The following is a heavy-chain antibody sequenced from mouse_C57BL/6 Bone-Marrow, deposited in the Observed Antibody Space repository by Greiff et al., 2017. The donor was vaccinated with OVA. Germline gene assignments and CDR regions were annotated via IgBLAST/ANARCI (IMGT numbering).Heavy chain of an antibody. Sequence: SGSELRSPGSSVKLSCKDFDSEVFPIAYMSWVRQTPGHGFEWIGGILPSIGRTIYGEKFEDKATLDADTLSNTAYLELNSLTSEDSAIYYCARLAYYSNFYYAMDYWGQGTSVTVSS. CDR3: ARLAYYSNFYYAMDY. J-gene: IGHJ4*01. V-gene: IGHV15-2*01. CDR1: DSEVFPIAY. CDR2: ILPSIGRT. D-gene: IGHD2-5*01.